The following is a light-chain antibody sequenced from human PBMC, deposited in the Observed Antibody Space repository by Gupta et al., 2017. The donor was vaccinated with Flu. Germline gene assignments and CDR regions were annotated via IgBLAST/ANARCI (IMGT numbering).Light chain of an antibody. J-gene: IGKJ2*01. CDR2: WAS. CDR3: QQYDSNPLYI. CDR1: QSVLYSSNNKNY. V-gene: IGKV4-1*01. Sequence: DIVMTQSPDSLAVSLGERATINCKSSQSVLYSSNNKNYLAWYQQKPGQPPKLLIYWASTRESGVPDRFSGSGYGTDFTLTISSRQAEDVAVYYCQQYDSNPLYIFGQGTKMEIK.